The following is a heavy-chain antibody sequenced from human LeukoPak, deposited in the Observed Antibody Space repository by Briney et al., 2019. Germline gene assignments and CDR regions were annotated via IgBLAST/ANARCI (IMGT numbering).Heavy chain of an antibody. CDR3: TTGAVYYGSGSYYLFDY. V-gene: IGHV3-15*01. CDR1: GFTFSNAW. CDR2: IKSKTDGGTT. Sequence: PGGSLRLSCAASGFTFSNAWMSWVRQAPGKGLEWVGRIKSKTDGGTTDYAAPVKGRFTISRDDSKNTLYLQMNSLKTEDTAVYYCTTGAVYYGSGSYYLFDYWGQGTLVTVSS. J-gene: IGHJ4*02. D-gene: IGHD3-10*01.